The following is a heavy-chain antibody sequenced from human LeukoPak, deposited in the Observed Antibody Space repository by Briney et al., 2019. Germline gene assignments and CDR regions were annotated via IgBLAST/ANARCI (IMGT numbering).Heavy chain of an antibody. D-gene: IGHD6-13*01. CDR3: TTDVVAAAGWGGDDY. CDR2: IKSKTDGGIT. J-gene: IGHJ4*02. V-gene: IGHV3-15*01. Sequence: GGSLRLSCAASGFSFSNAWTSWVRHAPGKGREWVGCIKSKTDGGITDYAAPVKGRFTISRDESKNTLYLQMNSLKTEDTAVYYYTTDVVAAAGWGGDDYWGQGTLVTVSS. CDR1: GFSFSNAW.